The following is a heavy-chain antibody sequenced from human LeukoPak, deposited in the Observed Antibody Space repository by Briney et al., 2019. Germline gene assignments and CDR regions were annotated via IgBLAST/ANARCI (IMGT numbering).Heavy chain of an antibody. V-gene: IGHV3-74*01. CDR3: ARGALPGYSYGHFDY. CDR2: IHSDGSST. CDR1: GFIFSSYW. D-gene: IGHD5-18*01. J-gene: IGHJ4*02. Sequence: GGSLRLSCAASGFIFSSYWMHWVRQAPGKGLVWVSRIHSDGSSTSYADSVKGRFTISRDNAKNTLYLQMNSLRAEDTAVYYCARGALPGYSYGHFDYWGQGTLVTVSS.